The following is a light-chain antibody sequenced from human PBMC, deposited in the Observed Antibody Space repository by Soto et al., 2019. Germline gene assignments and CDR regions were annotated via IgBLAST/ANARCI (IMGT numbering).Light chain of an antibody. Sequence: DIQLTQSPGTLSASVGERVTLTCRASQSIRSLLAWYQQKPGKAPKVLIYDASSLGSGVPSRFSGSGSGTEFTLTISSLQPDDFATYFCQQYQTYSTFGQGTRLEIK. CDR3: QQYQTYST. J-gene: IGKJ5*01. V-gene: IGKV1-5*01. CDR1: QSIRSL. CDR2: DAS.